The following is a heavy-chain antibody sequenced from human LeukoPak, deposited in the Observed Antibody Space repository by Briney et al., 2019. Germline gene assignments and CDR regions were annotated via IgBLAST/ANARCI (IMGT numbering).Heavy chain of an antibody. J-gene: IGHJ5*02. CDR2: IIPIFGTA. CDR3: ARGRPAGINWFDP. CDR1: GGTFSSFA. Sequence: SVTVSCKASGGTFSSFAISWVRQAPGQGLEWMGGIIPIFGTANYAQKFQGRVTITTDESTSTAYMELSSLRSEDTAVYYCARGRPAGINWFDPWGQGTLVTVSS. V-gene: IGHV1-69*05. D-gene: IGHD3-10*01.